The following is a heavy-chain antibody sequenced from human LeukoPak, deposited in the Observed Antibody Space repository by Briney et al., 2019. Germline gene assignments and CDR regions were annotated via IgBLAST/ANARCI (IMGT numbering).Heavy chain of an antibody. CDR1: GYTFTSYD. CDR3: VLGYSSSPRAEYFQH. J-gene: IGHJ1*01. V-gene: IGHV1-8*03. D-gene: IGHD6-6*01. Sequence: GASVKVSCKASGYTFTSYDINWVRQATGQGLEWMGWMNPNSGNTGYAQKFQGRVTITRNTSISTAYMELSSLRSEDTAVYYCVLGYSSSPRAEYFQHWGQGTLVTVSS. CDR2: MNPNSGNT.